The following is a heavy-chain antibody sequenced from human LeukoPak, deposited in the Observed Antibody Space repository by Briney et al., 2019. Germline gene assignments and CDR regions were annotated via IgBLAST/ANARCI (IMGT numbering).Heavy chain of an antibody. D-gene: IGHD3-3*01. J-gene: IGHJ5*02. Sequence: SETLSLTYTVSGGSISSYYWSWIRQPPGKGLEWIGYIYYSGSTNYNPSLKSRVTISVDTSKNQFSLKLSSVTAADTAVYYCARAGTDYDFWSGYRNWFDPWGQGTLVTVSS. CDR2: IYYSGST. V-gene: IGHV4-59*01. CDR3: ARAGTDYDFWSGYRNWFDP. CDR1: GGSISSYY.